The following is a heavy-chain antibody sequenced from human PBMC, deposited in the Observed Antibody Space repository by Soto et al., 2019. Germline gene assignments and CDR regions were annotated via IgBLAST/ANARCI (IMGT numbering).Heavy chain of an antibody. D-gene: IGHD2-2*01. CDR2: IIPIFGTA. CDR1: GGTFSSYA. J-gene: IGHJ6*02. Sequence: QVQLVQSGAEVKKPGSSVKVSCKASGGTFSSYAISWVRQAPGQGLEWMGGIIPIFGTANYAQKFQGRVTITAEEATSTAYMELSSLRSEDTAVYYCARGLGYCSSTSCQFYYYYGMDVWGQGTTVTVSS. CDR3: ARGLGYCSSTSCQFYYYYGMDV. V-gene: IGHV1-69*01.